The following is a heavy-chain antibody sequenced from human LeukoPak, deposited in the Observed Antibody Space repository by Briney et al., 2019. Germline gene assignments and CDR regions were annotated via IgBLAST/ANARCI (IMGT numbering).Heavy chain of an antibody. CDR1: GYTFTSYY. CDR2: INPSGGST. CDR3: ARDIGDDSSGYYYDY. J-gene: IGHJ4*02. D-gene: IGHD3-22*01. Sequence: ASVNVSCKASGYTFTSYYMHWVRQAPGQGLEWMGIINPSGGSTSYAQKFQGRVTMTRDTSTSTVYMELSSLRSEDTAVYYCARDIGDDSSGYYYDYWGQGTLVTVSS. V-gene: IGHV1-46*01.